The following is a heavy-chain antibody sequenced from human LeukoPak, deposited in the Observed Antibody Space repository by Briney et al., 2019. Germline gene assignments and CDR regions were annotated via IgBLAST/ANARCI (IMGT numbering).Heavy chain of an antibody. CDR3: ASGSYGKSVHFDY. J-gene: IGHJ4*02. D-gene: IGHD5-18*01. Sequence: SETLSLTCGVYGGSFSGYYWSWIRQPPGKGLEWIGEINHSGSTNYNPSLKSRVTISVDTSKNQFSLKLSSVTAADTAVYYCASGSYGKSVHFDYWGQGTLVTVSS. CDR1: GGSFSGYY. V-gene: IGHV4-34*01. CDR2: INHSGST.